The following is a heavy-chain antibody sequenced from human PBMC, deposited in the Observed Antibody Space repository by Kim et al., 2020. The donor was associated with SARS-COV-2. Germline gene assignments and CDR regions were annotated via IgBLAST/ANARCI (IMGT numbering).Heavy chain of an antibody. CDR3: MKGGWGWIWDH. CDR2: IDGSDGTT. V-gene: IGHV3-23*01. CDR1: GFTFTGHA. D-gene: IGHD2-21*01. Sequence: GGSLRLSCTTSGFTFTGHAMSWVRQAPGKGLERVSSIDGSDGTTYYVDSVRGRFTISRDDSKNTLYLQMSALRGDDTAVYYCMKGGWGWIWDHWGQGTLV. J-gene: IGHJ4*02.